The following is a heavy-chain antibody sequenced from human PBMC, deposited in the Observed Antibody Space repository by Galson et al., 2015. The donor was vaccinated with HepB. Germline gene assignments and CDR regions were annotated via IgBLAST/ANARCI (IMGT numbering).Heavy chain of an antibody. Sequence: SVTVSCKASGYTFTSYGISWVRQAPGQGLEWMGWISAYNGNTNYAQKLQGRVTLTTDTSTSTAYMELRSLRSDDTAVYYCARDLLRRITMIVVPTTGGMDVWGQGTTVTVSS. CDR1: GYTFTSYG. CDR3: ARDLLRRITMIVVPTTGGMDV. CDR2: ISAYNGNT. D-gene: IGHD3-22*01. V-gene: IGHV1-18*04. J-gene: IGHJ6*02.